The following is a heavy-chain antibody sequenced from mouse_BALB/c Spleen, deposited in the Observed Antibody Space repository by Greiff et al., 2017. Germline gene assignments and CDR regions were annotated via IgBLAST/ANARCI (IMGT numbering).Heavy chain of an antibody. Sequence: EVKVVESGGGLVKPGGSLKLSCAASGFTFSSYAMSWVRQTPEKRLEWVASISSGGSTYYPDSVKGRFTISRDNARNILYLQMSSLRSEDTAMYYCAKLRLRSYYAMDYWGQGTSVTVSS. CDR3: AKLRLRSYYAMDY. D-gene: IGHD1-2*01. CDR2: ISSGGST. CDR1: GFTFSSYA. J-gene: IGHJ4*01. V-gene: IGHV5-6-5*01.